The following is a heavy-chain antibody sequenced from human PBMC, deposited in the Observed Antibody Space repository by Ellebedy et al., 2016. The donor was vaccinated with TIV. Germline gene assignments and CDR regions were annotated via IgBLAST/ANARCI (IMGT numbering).Heavy chain of an antibody. CDR2: FDPEDGET. V-gene: IGHV1-24*01. CDR3: ATARKYDSSGYYRFDY. D-gene: IGHD3-22*01. CDR1: GYTLTELS. J-gene: IGHJ4*02. Sequence: AASVKVSCKVSGYTLTELSMHWVRQAPGKGLEWMGGFDPEDGETIYAQEFQGRVTMTEDTSTDTAYMELSSLRSEDTAVYYCATARKYDSSGYYRFDYWGQGTLVTVSS.